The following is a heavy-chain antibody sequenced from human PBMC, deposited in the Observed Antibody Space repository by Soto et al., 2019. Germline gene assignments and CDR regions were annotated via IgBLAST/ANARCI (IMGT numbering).Heavy chain of an antibody. D-gene: IGHD2-15*01. J-gene: IGHJ4*02. Sequence: ASVKVSCKASGYTFTSYGISWVRQAPGQGLEWMGWISAYNGNTNYAQKLQGRVTMTTDTSTRTAYMELRSLRSDDTAVYYCAREYCSGGSCSQTTSLDYWGQGTLVTVSS. V-gene: IGHV1-18*01. CDR3: AREYCSGGSCSQTTSLDY. CDR2: ISAYNGNT. CDR1: GYTFTSYG.